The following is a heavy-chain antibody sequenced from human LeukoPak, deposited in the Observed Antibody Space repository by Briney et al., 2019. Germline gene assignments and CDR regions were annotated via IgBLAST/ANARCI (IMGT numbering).Heavy chain of an antibody. V-gene: IGHV3-53*01. Sequence: PGGSLRLSCAASGFIVNTNYMTWVRQAPGRGLEWVSFIYADGNTYYADSVKGRFTISRDISKNAVYLQMNGLRAEDTAVYYCARDSYGDANFDSWGQGTLVTVSS. D-gene: IGHD4-17*01. CDR3: ARDSYGDANFDS. J-gene: IGHJ4*02. CDR1: GFIVNTNY. CDR2: IYADGNT.